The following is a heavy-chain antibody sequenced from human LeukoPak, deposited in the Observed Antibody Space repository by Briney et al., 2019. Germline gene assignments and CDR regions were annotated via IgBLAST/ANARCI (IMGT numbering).Heavy chain of an antibody. D-gene: IGHD7-27*01. J-gene: IGHJ3*02. CDR3: TRDRTGDRTDAFDI. CDR2: IRSKADGGTT. Sequence: GGSLRLSCTASGFAFGDYAMTWFRQAPGKGLEWVGFIRSKADGGTTENAASVKGRFTISRDDSKSIAYLQMNSLKTEDTAVYYCTRDRTGDRTDAFDIWGQGTMVTVSS. V-gene: IGHV3-49*03. CDR1: GFAFGDYA.